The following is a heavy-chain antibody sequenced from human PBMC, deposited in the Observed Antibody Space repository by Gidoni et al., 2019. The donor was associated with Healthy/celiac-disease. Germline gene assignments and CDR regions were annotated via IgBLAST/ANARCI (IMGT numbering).Heavy chain of an antibody. D-gene: IGHD5-12*01. CDR2: INWNGGST. J-gene: IGHJ4*02. V-gene: IGHV3-20*01. Sequence: EVQLVESGGGVVQAGGCLRRSCAASGFTFGDHGMSWVRQAPGKGLEWVSGINWNGGSTGYPDSVKGRFTISRDNAKNSLYLQMNSLRAEDTALYHCARGFKWPDYWGQGTLVTVSS. CDR3: ARGFKWPDY. CDR1: GFTFGDHG.